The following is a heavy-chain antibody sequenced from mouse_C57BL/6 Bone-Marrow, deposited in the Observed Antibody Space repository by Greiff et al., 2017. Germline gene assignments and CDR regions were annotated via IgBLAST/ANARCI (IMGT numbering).Heavy chain of an antibody. CDR1: GYTFTDYS. CDR2: INPYNGGT. CDR3: ARLRTVVARYAMDY. Sequence: EVQLQQSGPVLVKPGASVKMSCKASGYTFTDYSMNWVKQSHGKSLEWIGVINPYNGGTSYNQKFKGKATLTVDKSSSTAYMELNSLTSEDAAVYYCARLRTVVARYAMDYWGQGTSVTVSS. J-gene: IGHJ4*01. D-gene: IGHD1-1*01. V-gene: IGHV1-19*01.